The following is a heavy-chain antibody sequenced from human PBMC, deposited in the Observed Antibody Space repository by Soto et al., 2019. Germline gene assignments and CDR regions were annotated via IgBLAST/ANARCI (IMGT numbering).Heavy chain of an antibody. V-gene: IGHV4-39*01. Sequence: QLQLQESGPGLVKPSETLSLTCTVSGGSISSSSYYWGWIRQPPGKGLEWIGSIYYSGSTYYTPSLKSRVTISPATSKNQLSLKLTSVTAADTAVYYCARPVSESSGWFDAFDIWGQGTMVTVSS. CDR1: GGSISSSSYY. CDR2: IYYSGST. CDR3: ARPVSESSGWFDAFDI. D-gene: IGHD6-19*01. J-gene: IGHJ3*02.